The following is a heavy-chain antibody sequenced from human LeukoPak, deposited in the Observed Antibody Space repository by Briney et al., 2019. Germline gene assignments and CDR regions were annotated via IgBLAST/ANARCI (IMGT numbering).Heavy chain of an antibody. CDR2: ISSTSSTI. V-gene: IGHV3-48*01. J-gene: IGHJ4*02. Sequence: GGSLRLSCAASGFTFSSYSMNWVRQAPGKGLEWVSYISSTSSTIYYAGSVKGRFTISRDNAKNSLYLQMNSLRAEDTAVYYCARDRDVLLWFGESVLWGQGTLVTVSS. CDR1: GFTFSSYS. CDR3: ARDRDVLLWFGESVL. D-gene: IGHD3-10*01.